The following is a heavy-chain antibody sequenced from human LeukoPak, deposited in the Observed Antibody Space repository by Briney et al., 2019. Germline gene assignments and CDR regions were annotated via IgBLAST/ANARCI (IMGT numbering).Heavy chain of an antibody. CDR3: XKDQCTRASCDGYPGH. CDR2: IHFDGSPK. Sequence: GGSLRLSCAASGFTFSSYGMHWVRQAPGKGLEWVAFIHFDGSPKYSGDSVKGRFTVSRDNSKNTLYLQMNSLRPEDTAVYYCXKDQCTRASCDGYPGHWGQGTLVTVSS. V-gene: IGHV3-30*02. D-gene: IGHD2-2*03. CDR1: GFTFSSYG. J-gene: IGHJ4*02.